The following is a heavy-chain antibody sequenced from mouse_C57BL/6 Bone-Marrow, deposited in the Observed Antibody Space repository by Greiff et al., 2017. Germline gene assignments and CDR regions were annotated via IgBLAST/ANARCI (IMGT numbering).Heavy chain of an antibody. V-gene: IGHV5-17*01. D-gene: IGHD1-1*01. Sequence: EVKLVESGGGLVKPGGSLKLSCAASGFTFSDYGMHWVRQAPEKGLEWVAYISSGSSTIYYADTVKGRFTISRDNAKNTLFLQMTSLRSEDTAMYYCATSTVVDGGYWGQGTTLTVSS. J-gene: IGHJ2*01. CDR2: ISSGSSTI. CDR1: GFTFSDYG. CDR3: ATSTVVDGGY.